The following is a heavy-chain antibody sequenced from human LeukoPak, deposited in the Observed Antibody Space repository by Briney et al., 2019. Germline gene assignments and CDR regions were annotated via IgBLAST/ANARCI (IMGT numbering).Heavy chain of an antibody. D-gene: IGHD3-3*01. V-gene: IGHV4-30-4*01. CDR1: GGSISSGDYY. Sequence: PSETLSLTCTVSGGSISSGDYYWSWIRQPPGKGLEWIGYIYYSGSTYYNPSLKSRVTISVDTSKNQFSLKLSSVTAADTAVYCCARVPLKITIFGVVQAGYFDYWGQGTLVTVSS. J-gene: IGHJ4*02. CDR3: ARVPLKITIFGVVQAGYFDY. CDR2: IYYSGST.